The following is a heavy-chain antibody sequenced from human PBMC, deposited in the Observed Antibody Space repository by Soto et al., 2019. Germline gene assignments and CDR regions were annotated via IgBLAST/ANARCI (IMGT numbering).Heavy chain of an antibody. Sequence: GGSLRLSCAASGFTFSSYAMSWVRQAPGKGLEWVSAIGGSGDSTYYADSVKGRFTISRDNSKSTLYLQMNSLRAGDTAVYYCAKARGSRTPAPGSYWGQGTLVTVSS. V-gene: IGHV3-23*01. CDR2: IGGSGDST. CDR3: AKARGSRTPAPGSY. J-gene: IGHJ4*02. D-gene: IGHD2-2*01. CDR1: GFTFSSYA.